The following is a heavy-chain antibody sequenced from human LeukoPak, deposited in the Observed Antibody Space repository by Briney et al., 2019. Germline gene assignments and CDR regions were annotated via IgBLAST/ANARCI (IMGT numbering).Heavy chain of an antibody. V-gene: IGHV3-23*01. CDR2: ISGSGSTT. CDR3: ARVWGY. D-gene: IGHD3-16*01. J-gene: IGHJ4*02. CDR1: GFTFSNYA. Sequence: GGSLRLSCAASGFTFSNYAMSWVRQAPGKGLEWVSAISGSGSTTYYADSVKGRFTISRDNSKNTLYLQINSLRVEDTAIFYCARVWGYWGQGTLVTVSS.